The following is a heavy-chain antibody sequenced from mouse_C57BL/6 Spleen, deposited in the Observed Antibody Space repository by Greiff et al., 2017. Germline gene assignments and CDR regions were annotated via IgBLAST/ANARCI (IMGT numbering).Heavy chain of an antibody. CDR1: GYTFTSYW. J-gene: IGHJ4*01. D-gene: IGHD1-1*01. CDR2: IYPGSGST. Sequence: QVQLQQPGAELVKPGASVKMSCKASGYTFTSYWITWVKQRSGQGLEWIGDIYPGSGSTNYNEKFKSKATLTADTSSSTAYMQLSSLTSEDSAVYYCARGYYGSSSPYAMDYWGQGTSVTVSS. V-gene: IGHV1-55*01. CDR3: ARGYYGSSSPYAMDY.